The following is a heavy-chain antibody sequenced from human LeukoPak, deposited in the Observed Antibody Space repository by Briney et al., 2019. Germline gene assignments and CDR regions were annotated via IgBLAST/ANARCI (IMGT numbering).Heavy chain of an antibody. D-gene: IGHD1-7*01. Sequence: ASVKVSCKASGYTFTRYGISWVRQTPGQGLEWMGWISAYNGNTSYAQRLQGRVTMTTDTSTSTAFVELRSLRSDDTAVYYCAKSGPELPSYFYYYMDAWGKGTTVTVSS. CDR2: ISAYNGNT. CDR1: GYTFTRYG. V-gene: IGHV1-18*01. J-gene: IGHJ6*03. CDR3: AKSGPELPSYFYYYMDA.